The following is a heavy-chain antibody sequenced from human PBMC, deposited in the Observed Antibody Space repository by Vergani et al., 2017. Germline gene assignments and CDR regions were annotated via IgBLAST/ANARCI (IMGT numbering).Heavy chain of an antibody. J-gene: IGHJ3*02. CDR2: ISSSGSTI. D-gene: IGHD5-24*01. CDR3: ARPGEMATIEPFDAFDI. V-gene: IGHV3-11*01. Sequence: QVQLVESGGGLVKPGGSLRLSCAASGFTFSDYYMSWIRQAPGKGLEWGSYISSSGSTIYYADSVKGRFTISRDNAKNSLYLQMNSLRADDTAMYYCARPGEMATIEPFDAFDIWGQGTMVTVSS. CDR1: GFTFSDYY.